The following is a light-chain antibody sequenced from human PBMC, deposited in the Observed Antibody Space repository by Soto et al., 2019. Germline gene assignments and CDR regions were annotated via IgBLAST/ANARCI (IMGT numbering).Light chain of an antibody. CDR3: QQYSTSPPGLT. CDR2: GAS. Sequence: EIVLTQSPGTLSLSPGERATLSCRASQSVSSSYLAWYQKKPGQAPRLLIHGASSRATGIPDRFSCSGSGTDFTLTISRLEPEDFAVYYCQQYSTSPPGLTFGGGTKVEIK. CDR1: QSVSSSY. V-gene: IGKV3-20*01. J-gene: IGKJ4*01.